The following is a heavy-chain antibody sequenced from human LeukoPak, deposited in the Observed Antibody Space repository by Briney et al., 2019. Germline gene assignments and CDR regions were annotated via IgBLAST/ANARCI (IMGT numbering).Heavy chain of an antibody. CDR2: ISSSSSYI. CDR3: VRDTLNGDNPYYYYGMDV. J-gene: IGHJ6*02. CDR1: GFTLSSYS. Sequence: KPGGSLRLSCAASGFTLSSYSMNWVRQAPGKGLEWVSSISSSSSYIYYADSVKGRFTISRDNAKNSLYLQMNSLRAEDTAVYYCVRDTLNGDNPYYYYGMDVWGQGTTVTVSS. V-gene: IGHV3-21*04. D-gene: IGHD4-17*01.